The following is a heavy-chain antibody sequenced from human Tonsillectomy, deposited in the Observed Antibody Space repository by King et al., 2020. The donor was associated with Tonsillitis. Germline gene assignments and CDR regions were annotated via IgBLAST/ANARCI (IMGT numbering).Heavy chain of an antibody. Sequence: VQLLGSGGGLVQPGGSLRLSCAASGFTFSNYAISWVRQAPGKGLEWVSAISGSGGSTYYADSVKGRFTISRDNSKSTLYLLMNSLRAEDTAVYYCSKPSSSGWYDPFAFDIWGQGTMVTVSS. J-gene: IGHJ3*02. CDR1: GFTFSNYA. D-gene: IGHD6-19*01. CDR2: ISGSGGST. V-gene: IGHV3-23*01. CDR3: SKPSSSGWYDPFAFDI.